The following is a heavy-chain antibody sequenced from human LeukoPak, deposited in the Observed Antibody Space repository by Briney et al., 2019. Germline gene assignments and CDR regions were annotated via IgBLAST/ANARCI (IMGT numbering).Heavy chain of an antibody. J-gene: IGHJ3*02. CDR2: ISASGGST. Sequence: GSLRLSCAASGFTFSSSAMSWVRQVPGKGLEWVSGISASGGSTYYADSVRGRFTISRDNSKNTLYLQMNSLRAEDTAVYYCASLEAADIWGQGTMVTVSS. D-gene: IGHD6-13*01. V-gene: IGHV3-23*01. CDR1: GFTFSSSA. CDR3: ASLEAADI.